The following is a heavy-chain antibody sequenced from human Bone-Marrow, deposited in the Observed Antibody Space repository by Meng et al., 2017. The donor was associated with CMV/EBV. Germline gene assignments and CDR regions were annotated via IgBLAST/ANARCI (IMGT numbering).Heavy chain of an antibody. Sequence: GESLKISCAASGFTFSDYYMSWIRQAPGKGLEWVSYISSSGSTIYYADSVKGRFTISRDNAKNSLYLQMNSLRAEDTAVYYCARDPNYYYGMDVWGQGPTDTVSS. CDR1: GFTFSDYY. V-gene: IGHV3-11*04. CDR3: ARDPNYYYGMDV. J-gene: IGHJ6*02. CDR2: ISSSGSTI.